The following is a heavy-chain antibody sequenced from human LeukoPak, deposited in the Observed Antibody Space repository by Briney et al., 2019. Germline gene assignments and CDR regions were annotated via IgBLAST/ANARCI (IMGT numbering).Heavy chain of an antibody. D-gene: IGHD3-10*01. CDR3: ARGGYGWGSFYGYFDF. J-gene: IGHJ4*02. Sequence: GASVKVSCKASDYSFITYGVTWVRQAPGQGLEWMGWISGYNGNTNYAQKLQGRVTMTTDTSTTTAYMELRSLRSDDTAVYFCARGGYGWGSFYGYFDFWGQGTLVTVSS. V-gene: IGHV1-18*01. CDR1: DYSFITYG. CDR2: ISGYNGNT.